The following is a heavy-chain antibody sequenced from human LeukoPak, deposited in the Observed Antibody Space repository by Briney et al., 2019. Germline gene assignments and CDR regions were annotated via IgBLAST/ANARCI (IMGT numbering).Heavy chain of an antibody. D-gene: IGHD3-22*01. J-gene: IGHJ3*02. CDR2: INPSGGST. CDR3: ARVKSYYYDTSDKDAFDI. CDR1: GYTFTSYY. V-gene: IGHV1-46*01. Sequence: ASVKVPCKASGYTFTSYYMHWVRQAPGQGLEWMGIINPSGGSTSYAQKFQGRVTMTRDMSTSTVYMELSSLRSEDTAVYYCARVKSYYYDTSDKDAFDIWGQGTMVTVSS.